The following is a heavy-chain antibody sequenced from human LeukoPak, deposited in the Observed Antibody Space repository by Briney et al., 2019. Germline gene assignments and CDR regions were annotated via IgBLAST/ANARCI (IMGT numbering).Heavy chain of an antibody. J-gene: IGHJ3*02. CDR1: GFTFSNYW. Sequence: GGSLRLSCAASGFTFSNYWMHWVRQAPGKGLVWVSRINSDGSTTSYADAVKGRFTISRDNAKNTLFLQMNSLRVEDTAVYYCAKEVYYFDTSGLYSFAFDIWGQGTMVTVPS. V-gene: IGHV3-74*01. D-gene: IGHD3-22*01. CDR2: INSDGSTT. CDR3: AKEVYYFDTSGLYSFAFDI.